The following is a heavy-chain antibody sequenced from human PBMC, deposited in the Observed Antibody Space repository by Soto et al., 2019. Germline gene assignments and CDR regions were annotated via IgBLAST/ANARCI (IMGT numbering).Heavy chain of an antibody. V-gene: IGHV4-59*01. CDR1: RGSISNYY. D-gene: IGHD1-20*01. CDR2: IYYNGNT. CDR3: ARGPGTDITPYYYYGMDV. Sequence: KPSETLSLTCTVSRGSISNYYWSWIRQPPGKGLEWIGYIYYNGNTKYNPSLKSRVTISIDTSKKQFSLKVSSLTAADTAVYYCARGPGTDITPYYYYGMDVWGQGTMVTVS. J-gene: IGHJ6*02.